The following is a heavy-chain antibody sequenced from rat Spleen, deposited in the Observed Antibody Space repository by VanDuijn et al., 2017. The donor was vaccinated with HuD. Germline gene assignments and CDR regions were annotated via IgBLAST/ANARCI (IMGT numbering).Heavy chain of an antibody. CDR3: TRGGLFDY. V-gene: IGHV5-31*01. CDR1: GFTFNNYW. CDR2: ITNTGSSV. Sequence: EVQLVESGGGLVQPGRSLKLSCVASGFTFNNYWMTWIRQAPGKGLEWVASITNTGSSVYYPDSVKGRFTISRDPAQNTLYLQMNSLRSEDTATYYCTRGGLFDYWGQGVMVTVSS. J-gene: IGHJ2*01.